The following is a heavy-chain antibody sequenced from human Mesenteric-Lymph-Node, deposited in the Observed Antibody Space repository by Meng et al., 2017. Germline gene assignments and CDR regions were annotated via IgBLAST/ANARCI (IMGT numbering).Heavy chain of an antibody. J-gene: IGHJ4*02. D-gene: IGHD6-19*01. V-gene: IGHV3-23*01. Sequence: GESLKISCAASGFTFSSYAMSWVRQAPGKGLEWVSAISGSGGSTYYADSVKGRFTISRVNSKNTLYLQMNSLRAEDTAVYYCAKDPRYSSGWAFDYWGQGTLVTVS. CDR1: GFTFSSYA. CDR2: ISGSGGST. CDR3: AKDPRYSSGWAFDY.